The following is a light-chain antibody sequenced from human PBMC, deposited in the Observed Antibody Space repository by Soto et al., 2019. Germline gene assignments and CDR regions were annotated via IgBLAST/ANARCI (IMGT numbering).Light chain of an antibody. CDR3: CSYAGSYTHV. CDR1: SSDIGGYNY. J-gene: IGLJ1*01. V-gene: IGLV2-11*01. Sequence: QSVLTQPRSVSGSPGQSVTISCTGTSSDIGGYNYVSWYQQRPGKAPKLMIYDVIKRPSGVPDRFSGSKSGNTASLTIYGLQAEDEADYYCCSYAGSYTHVFGTGTKLTVL. CDR2: DVI.